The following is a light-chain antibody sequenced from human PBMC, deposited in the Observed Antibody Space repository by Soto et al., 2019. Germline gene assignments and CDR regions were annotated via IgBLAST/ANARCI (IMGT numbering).Light chain of an antibody. CDR3: HQYGSSPAT. J-gene: IGKJ1*01. Sequence: ELVLTQSPGTLSLAPGESATLSCRASQSVSSSYLAWYQQKPGQAPRLLIYGASSRATGIPDRFSGSGSGTDFTLTISRPEPEDFAVYYCHQYGSSPATFGQGTKVDIK. V-gene: IGKV3-20*01. CDR1: QSVSSSY. CDR2: GAS.